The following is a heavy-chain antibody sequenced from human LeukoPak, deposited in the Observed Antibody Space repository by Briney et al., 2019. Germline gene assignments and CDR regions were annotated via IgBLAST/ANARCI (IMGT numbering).Heavy chain of an antibody. CDR1: GFTFSSYW. Sequence: GGSLRLSCAASGFTFSSYWMNWARQAPGKGLEWVASINHNGNVNYYVDSVKGRFTISRDNSKNTLYLQMNSLRAEDTAVYYCARSGYSSGYYYYYGMDVWGQGTTVTVSS. V-gene: IGHV3-7*01. J-gene: IGHJ6*02. CDR2: INHNGNVN. D-gene: IGHD6-19*01. CDR3: ARSGYSSGYYYYYGMDV.